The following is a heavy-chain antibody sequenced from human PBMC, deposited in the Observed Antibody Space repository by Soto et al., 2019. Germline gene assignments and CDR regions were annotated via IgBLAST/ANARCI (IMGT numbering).Heavy chain of an antibody. CDR1: GGSISPYF. CDR3: AREGGYFDSSGSGVYHYYGVDV. D-gene: IGHD3-22*01. Sequence: LSLTCTVSGGSISPYFWSWIRQPAGKGLEWIGRIYFSGSTHYEPSFKSRVTMSVDTSKKQFTLKMRFMTAADTAVYYCAREGGYFDSSGSGVYHYYGVDVWGQGTTVAVSS. J-gene: IGHJ6*02. V-gene: IGHV4-4*07. CDR2: IYFSGST.